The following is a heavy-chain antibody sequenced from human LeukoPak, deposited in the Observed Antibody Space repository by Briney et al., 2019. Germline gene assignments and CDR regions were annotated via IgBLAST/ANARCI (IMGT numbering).Heavy chain of an antibody. CDR2: ISGSGGST. CDR3: AKDHVRGFSEY. J-gene: IGHJ4*02. D-gene: IGHD5-12*01. CDR1: GFIFSNYV. V-gene: IGHV3-23*01. Sequence: PGGSLRLSCTASGFIFSNYVTSWVRQAPGKGLEWVSTISGSGGSTYYADSVKGRFTISRDNSKKTLYLQMNSLRAEDTAVYYCAKDHVRGFSEYWGQGTLVTVSS.